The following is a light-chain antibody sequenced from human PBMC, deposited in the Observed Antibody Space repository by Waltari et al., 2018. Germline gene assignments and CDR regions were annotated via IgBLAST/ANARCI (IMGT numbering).Light chain of an antibody. Sequence: QSALTQPASVSGSPGPSITVSCTGPSSDVGAYHYVSWYQQHPGKAPRLIIYNVNSRPSGVSHRFAGSKSDNTASLTISGLQAEDEADYYCASYTKTSTLVFGGGTKLTVL. CDR3: ASYTKTSTLV. CDR2: NVN. CDR1: SSDVGAYHY. J-gene: IGLJ2*01. V-gene: IGLV2-14*03.